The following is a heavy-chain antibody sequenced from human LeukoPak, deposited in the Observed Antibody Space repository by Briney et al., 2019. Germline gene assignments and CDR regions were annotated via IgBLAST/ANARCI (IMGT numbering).Heavy chain of an antibody. D-gene: IGHD3-10*01. CDR3: AKSYASGSFYDY. J-gene: IGHJ4*02. Sequence: GGSLRLSCAASGFTFSIYNMHWVRQAPGKGLEWVTFIGHNGNDKYYADSVKGRFTISRDNSKNTVSLQMNNLRADDTAVYYCAKSYASGSFYDYWGQGTLVTVSS. CDR1: GFTFSIYN. V-gene: IGHV3-30*02. CDR2: IGHNGNDK.